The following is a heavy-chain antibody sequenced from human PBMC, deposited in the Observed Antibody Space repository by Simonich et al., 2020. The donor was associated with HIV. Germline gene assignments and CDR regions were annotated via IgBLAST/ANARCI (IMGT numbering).Heavy chain of an antibody. D-gene: IGHD5-12*01. Sequence: QVQLQQWGAGLLKPSETLSLICAVYGGSFTGYYWSWIRQPPGKWLEWIGEIDHSESTNYKPSLKSRVTIAVDTSKNQFSLKLSSVTAADTAVYYCARRSGYDLDYWGQGTLVTVSS. J-gene: IGHJ4*02. V-gene: IGHV4-34*01. CDR1: GGSFTGYY. CDR2: IDHSEST. CDR3: ARRSGYDLDY.